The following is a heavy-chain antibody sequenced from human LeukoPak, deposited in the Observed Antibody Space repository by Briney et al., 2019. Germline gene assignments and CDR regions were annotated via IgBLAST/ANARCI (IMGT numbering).Heavy chain of an antibody. CDR2: INPNSGGT. D-gene: IGHD6-13*01. CDR1: GYTFTGYY. V-gene: IGHV1-2*06. J-gene: IGHJ4*02. Sequence: ASVKVSCKASGYTFTGYYMHWVRQAPGQGLEWMGRINPNSGGTNYAQKFQGRVTMTRDTSISTAYMELSRLRSDDTAVYYCARVGYSSSWYFDYWRQGTLVTVSS. CDR3: ARVGYSSSWYFDY.